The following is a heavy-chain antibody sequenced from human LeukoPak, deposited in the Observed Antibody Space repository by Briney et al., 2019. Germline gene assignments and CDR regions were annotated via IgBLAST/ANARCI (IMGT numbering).Heavy chain of an antibody. Sequence: ASVKVSCKASGYTFTGYYMHWVRQAPGQGLEWMGWINPNSGGTNYAQKFQGRVTMTRDTSISTAYMELSRLRSDDTAVYYCARTRHGSGSYYRAGFDYWGQGTLVTVSS. J-gene: IGHJ4*02. CDR2: INPNSGGT. D-gene: IGHD3-10*01. CDR3: ARTRHGSGSYYRAGFDY. V-gene: IGHV1-2*02. CDR1: GYTFTGYY.